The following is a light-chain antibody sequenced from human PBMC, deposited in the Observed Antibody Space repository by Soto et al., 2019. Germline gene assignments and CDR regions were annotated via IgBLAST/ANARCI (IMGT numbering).Light chain of an antibody. CDR3: QKYDNGPRT. CDR2: AAS. V-gene: IGKV3-15*01. J-gene: IGKJ1*01. CDR1: QRVGIN. Sequence: DIVMTQSPSSLSVSPGETATLSCRASQRVGINLAWYQQKPGQVPRLLIYAASTMTSGIPARFSGSGSGTDFTLTISSLQSEDFGFFYCQKYDNGPRTFGQGTKVEIK.